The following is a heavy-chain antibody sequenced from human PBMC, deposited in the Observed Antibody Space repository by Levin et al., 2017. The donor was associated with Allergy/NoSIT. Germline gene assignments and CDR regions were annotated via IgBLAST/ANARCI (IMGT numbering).Heavy chain of an antibody. CDR2: INPNSGGT. CDR1: GYTFTGYY. J-gene: IGHJ4*02. Sequence: GASVKVSCKASGYTFTGYYMHWVRQAPGQGLEWMGWINPNSGGTNYAQKFQGRVTMTRDTSISTAYMELSRLRSDDTAVYYCARGGLYCSGGSCHLGYWGQGTLVTVSS. D-gene: IGHD2-15*01. V-gene: IGHV1-2*02. CDR3: ARGGLYCSGGSCHLGY.